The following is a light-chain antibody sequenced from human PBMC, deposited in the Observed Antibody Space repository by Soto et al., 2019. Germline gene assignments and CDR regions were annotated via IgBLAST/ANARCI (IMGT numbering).Light chain of an antibody. CDR1: QTVSSSS. V-gene: IGKV3-20*01. Sequence: EVVLTQSPGTLSLSPGERATLSCRASQTVSSSSLAWYQQRPGQAPRLLISGASSRATGIPDRFSGSGSGTDFTLTISRLEPEDFAVYYCQQYAGSPPSFGQGTRLEIK. J-gene: IGKJ5*01. CDR2: GAS. CDR3: QQYAGSPPS.